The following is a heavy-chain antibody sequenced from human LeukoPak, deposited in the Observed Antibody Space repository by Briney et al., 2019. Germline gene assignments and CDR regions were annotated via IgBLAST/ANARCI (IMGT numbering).Heavy chain of an antibody. V-gene: IGHV3-11*01. CDR2: ISSSGSPI. D-gene: IGHD3-22*01. CDR1: GFIFSDYY. CDR3: ARDWSPRSGGYLVY. Sequence: GGSLRLSCAASGFIFSDYYMSWIRQSPGKGLECVAYISSSGSPIYYPDSVKGRFTISRDNAKNSLYLQMNSLTAEDTAVYYCARDWSPRSGGYLVYWGQGTLVTVSS. J-gene: IGHJ4*02.